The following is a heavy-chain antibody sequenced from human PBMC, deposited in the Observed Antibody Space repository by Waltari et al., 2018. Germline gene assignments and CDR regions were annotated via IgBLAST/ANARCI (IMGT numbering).Heavy chain of an antibody. CDR2: INPNSGGT. CDR3: ARGNEYNWNDVGDY. Sequence: QVQLVQSGAEVTKPGASVKVSCKASGYTFTGYYMHWVGQAPGEGLEGMGRINPNSGGTNSAQKFKGRVTMTRDTSISTAYMELSRLRSDDTAVYYCARGNEYNWNDVGDYWGQGTLVTVSS. CDR1: GYTFTGYY. V-gene: IGHV1-2*06. J-gene: IGHJ4*02. D-gene: IGHD1-20*01.